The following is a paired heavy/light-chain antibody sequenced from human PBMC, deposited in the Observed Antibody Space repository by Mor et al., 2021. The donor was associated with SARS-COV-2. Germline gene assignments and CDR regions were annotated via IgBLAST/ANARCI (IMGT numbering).Light chain of an antibody. V-gene: IGLV1-40*01. CDR3: QSYDSSLNGWV. CDR2: GNN. Sequence: QSVVTQPPSVSGAPGQRVTISCTGSSSNIGTGYDVHWYHQLPGRAPRVLIYGNNNRPSGVPDRFSGSRSGTSASLAITGLQAEDEGDYYCQSYDSSLNGWVFGGGTKLTVL. J-gene: IGLJ3*02. CDR1: SSNIGTGYD.
Heavy chain of an antibody. Sequence: QVQLVQSGAEVKKPGASVKVSCKASGYTFTGYYMHWVRQAPGQGLEWMGRINPNSGGTNYAQKFQGRVTMTRDTSISTAYMELSRLRSDDTAVYYCARPQRWLHHRNAFDIWGQGTMVTVSS. CDR2: INPNSGGT. J-gene: IGHJ3*02. V-gene: IGHV1-2*06. CDR1: GYTFTGYY. CDR3: ARPQRWLHHRNAFDI. D-gene: IGHD5-12*01.